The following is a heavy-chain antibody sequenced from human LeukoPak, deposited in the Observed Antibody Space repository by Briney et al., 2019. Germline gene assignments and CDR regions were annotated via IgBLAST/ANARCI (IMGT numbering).Heavy chain of an antibody. J-gene: IGHJ3*02. CDR2: ISSSGSTI. V-gene: IGHV3-11*04. Sequence: GGSLRLSCAASGFTFSDYYMSWIRQAPGKGLEWVSYISSSGSTIYYADSVKGRFTISRDNAKNSLYLQMNSLRPEDTAVYYCARDFPRDNDAFDIWGQGTMVTVSS. CDR1: GFTFSDYY. CDR3: ARDFPRDNDAFDI.